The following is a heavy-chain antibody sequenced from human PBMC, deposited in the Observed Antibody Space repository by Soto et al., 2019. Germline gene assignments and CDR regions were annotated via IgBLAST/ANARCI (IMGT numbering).Heavy chain of an antibody. V-gene: IGHV3-48*04. CDR3: AREAADSSGWYYWFDP. CDR1: GFTFSSYW. D-gene: IGHD6-19*01. Sequence: GGSLRLSFAASGFTFSSYWMTWVRQAPGQGLEWVSYIRSSGSTIYYADSVKGRFTISRDNAKNSLYLQMNSLRAEYTAVYYCAREAADSSGWYYWFDPWGQGTLVTVPQ. J-gene: IGHJ5*02. CDR2: IRSSGSTI.